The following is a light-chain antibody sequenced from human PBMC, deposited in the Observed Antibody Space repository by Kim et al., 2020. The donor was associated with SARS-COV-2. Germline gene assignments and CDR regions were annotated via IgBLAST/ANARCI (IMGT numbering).Light chain of an antibody. CDR3: SSYTTISTYV. Sequence: QSALTQPASVSGSPGQSITISCTGTNNDVGTYKYVSWYQQHPGKAPKVMIYDVTKRPSGVSNRFSGSKSGNTASLTISGLQAEDEADYYCSSYTTISTYVFGSGTKVTVL. CDR2: DVT. J-gene: IGLJ1*01. V-gene: IGLV2-14*01. CDR1: NNDVGTYKY.